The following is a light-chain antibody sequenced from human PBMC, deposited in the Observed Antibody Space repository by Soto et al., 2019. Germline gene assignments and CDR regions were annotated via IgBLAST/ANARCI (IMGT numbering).Light chain of an antibody. J-gene: IGKJ1*01. Sequence: EIVMPQSPLSLTVTPGEPASISCTSSQSLQHNNGNTLLDWYMQKPGQSPQLLIYLASRRAPGAPDRVSGSGSGTDFTLRISTVEADDAAIYYCMQALQTPRTFGQGTKLEI. CDR1: QSLQHNNGNTL. CDR3: MQALQTPRT. V-gene: IGKV2-28*01. CDR2: LAS.